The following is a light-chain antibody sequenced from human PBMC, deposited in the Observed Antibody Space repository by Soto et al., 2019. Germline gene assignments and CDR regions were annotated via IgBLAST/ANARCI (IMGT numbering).Light chain of an antibody. J-gene: IGKJ1*01. CDR2: GAS. Sequence: EIVVTQSPGTLSLSPGERATLSCRASQSVSSNYLAWYQQKPGQAPRLLIYGASNRATGIPDRFSGSGFGTDFTLTISRLEPEDFAVYYCQQHGSSAWTFGQGTRVEIK. CDR1: QSVSSNY. V-gene: IGKV3-20*01. CDR3: QQHGSSAWT.